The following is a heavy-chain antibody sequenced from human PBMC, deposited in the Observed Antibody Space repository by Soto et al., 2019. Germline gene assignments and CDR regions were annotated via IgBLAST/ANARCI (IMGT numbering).Heavy chain of an antibody. D-gene: IGHD6-13*01. CDR2: INAGNGNT. CDR3: AFGAAAGTSAFDI. V-gene: IGHV1-3*01. J-gene: IGHJ3*02. Sequence: ASVKVSCKASGCTFTSYAMHWVRQAPGQRLEWMGWINAGNGNTKYSQQFQGRVTITRDTSASTAYMELSSLRSEDTAVYYCAFGAAAGTSAFDIWGQGTMVTVS. CDR1: GCTFTSYA.